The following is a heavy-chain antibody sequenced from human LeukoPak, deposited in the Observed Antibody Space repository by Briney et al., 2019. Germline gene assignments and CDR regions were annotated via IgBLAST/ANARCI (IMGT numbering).Heavy chain of an antibody. CDR1: GFTFSTYA. CDR3: ARGRGSDGLDV. Sequence: PGGSLRLSCAASGFTFSTYAMSWVRQAPGKGLEWVSRMTGNVGSLYSAGSVKGRFTLSPDTSKNTLYVQMNSVRADETGVYYCARGRGSDGLDVWGQGTTVTVSS. D-gene: IGHD3-10*01. V-gene: IGHV3-23*01. J-gene: IGHJ6*02. CDR2: MTGNVGSL.